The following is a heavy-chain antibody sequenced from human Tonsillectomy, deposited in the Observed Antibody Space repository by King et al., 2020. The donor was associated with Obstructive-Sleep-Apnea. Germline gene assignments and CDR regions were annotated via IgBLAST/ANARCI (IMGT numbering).Heavy chain of an antibody. V-gene: IGHV3-11*01. D-gene: IGHD2-2*01. CDR1: GFTFSDYY. J-gene: IGHJ6*02. Sequence: VQLVESGGGLVKPGGSLRLSCAASGFTFSDYYMSWIRQAPGKGLEWVSYISSSGNSIYYADSVKGRFTISRDNAKNSLYLQMNSLRAEDTAVYYCASELIVVVPTAMDNQRYYYSYGMDVWGQGTTVTVSS. CDR2: ISSSGNSI. CDR3: ASELIVVVPTAMDNQRYYYSYGMDV.